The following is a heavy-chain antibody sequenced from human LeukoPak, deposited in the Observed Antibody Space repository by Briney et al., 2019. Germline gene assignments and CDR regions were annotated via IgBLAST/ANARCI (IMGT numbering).Heavy chain of an antibody. CDR2: IGTAGDP. Sequence: GGSLRLSCAASGFTFSSYDMHWVRQATGKGLEWVSAIGTAGDPYYPGSVKGRFTISRENAKNSLYLRMNSLRAGDTAVYYCARGGLTTKSSFYYYGMDVWGKGTTVTVSS. J-gene: IGHJ6*04. D-gene: IGHD4-17*01. V-gene: IGHV3-13*05. CDR3: ARGGLTTKSSFYYYGMDV. CDR1: GFTFSSYD.